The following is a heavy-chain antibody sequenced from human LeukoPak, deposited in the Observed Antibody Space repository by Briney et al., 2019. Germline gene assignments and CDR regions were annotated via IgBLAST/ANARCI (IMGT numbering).Heavy chain of an antibody. D-gene: IGHD2-2*01. V-gene: IGHV3-23*01. J-gene: IGHJ4*02. CDR3: ASRFIVVVPAAMQDY. Sequence: PGGSLRLSYAASGFTFSNYAMSWVRQAPGRGLEWVLGISNSGGDTQYADSVKGRFTISRDNSKNTLYLQMNSLRAEDTAVYYCASRFIVVVPAAMQDYWGQGTLVTVSS. CDR1: GFTFSNYA. CDR2: ISNSGGDT.